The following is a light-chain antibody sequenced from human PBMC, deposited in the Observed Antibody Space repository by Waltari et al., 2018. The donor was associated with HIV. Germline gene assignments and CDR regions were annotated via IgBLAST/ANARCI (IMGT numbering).Light chain of an antibody. CDR2: RTN. V-gene: IGLV1-47*01. CDR3: AAWDDSLSRPV. J-gene: IGLJ3*02. CDR1: SSNIGSNY. Sequence: QSVLTQPPSASGTPGQRVTISCSGSSSNIGSNYVNWYRHLPGTAPELLMYRTNHRPAGVPDRFSASKSGTSASLAITGPQSEDDAHYYCAAWDDSLSRPVFGGGTRLTVL.